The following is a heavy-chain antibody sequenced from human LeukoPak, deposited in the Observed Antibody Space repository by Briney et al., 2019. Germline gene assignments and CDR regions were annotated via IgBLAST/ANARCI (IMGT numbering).Heavy chain of an antibody. V-gene: IGHV4-39*01. CDR2: IYYSGRT. CDR3: ARRGPIFGATDY. D-gene: IGHD3-3*01. Sequence: SETLSLTCTVSDGSISSSSYYWGWIRQPPGKGLEWIGSIYYSGRTYYNPSLKSRVTISVDTSKNQFSLKLSPVTAADTAVYYCARRGPIFGATDYWGQGTLVTVSS. CDR1: DGSISSSSYY. J-gene: IGHJ4*02.